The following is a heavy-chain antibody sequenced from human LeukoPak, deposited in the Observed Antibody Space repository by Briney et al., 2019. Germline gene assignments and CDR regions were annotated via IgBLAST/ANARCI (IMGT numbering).Heavy chain of an antibody. D-gene: IGHD5-18*01. J-gene: IGHJ5*02. Sequence: SETLSLTCTVSGGSISSSSYYWGWIRQPPGKGLEWIGSIYYSGSTYYNPSLKSRVTISVDTSKNQFSLKLSSVTAADTAVYYCARRVSYGFRWFDPWGQGTLVTVSS. CDR1: GGSISSSSYY. CDR3: ARRVSYGFRWFDP. CDR2: IYYSGST. V-gene: IGHV4-39*01.